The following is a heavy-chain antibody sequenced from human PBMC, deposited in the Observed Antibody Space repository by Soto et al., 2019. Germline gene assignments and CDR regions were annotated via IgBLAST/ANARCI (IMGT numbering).Heavy chain of an antibody. D-gene: IGHD3-3*01. CDR2: MNPNSGNT. V-gene: IGHV1-8*01. CDR1: GYTFTSYD. CDR3: ASSTYDFSSGGGTNWFDP. Sequence: QVQLVQSGAEVKKPGASVKVSCKASGYTFTSYDINWVRQATGQGLEWMGWMNPNSGNTGYAQKFQGRVTMTRNTSISTAYMELSSLRSEDTAVYYCASSTYDFSSGGGTNWFDPWGQGTLVTVSS. J-gene: IGHJ5*02.